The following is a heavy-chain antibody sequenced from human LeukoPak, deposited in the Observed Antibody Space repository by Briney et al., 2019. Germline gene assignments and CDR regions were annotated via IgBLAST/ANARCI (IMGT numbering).Heavy chain of an antibody. CDR1: GFTFSSYW. V-gene: IGHV3-74*01. D-gene: IGHD1-26*01. Sequence: GGSLRLSCAASGFTFSSYWMHWVRQAPGKGLVWVSRINTDGSSTTYADSGKGRFTFSRDNAKNSLYLQMNSLRAEDTAVYYCASGIVGATSYYFDYWGQGTLVTVSS. CDR2: INTDGSST. J-gene: IGHJ4*02. CDR3: ASGIVGATSYYFDY.